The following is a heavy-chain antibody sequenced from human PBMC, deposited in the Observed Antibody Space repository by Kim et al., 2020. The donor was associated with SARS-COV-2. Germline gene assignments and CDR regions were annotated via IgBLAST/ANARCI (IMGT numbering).Heavy chain of an antibody. CDR1: GGTFSSYA. V-gene: IGHV1-69*13. CDR2: IIPIFGTA. D-gene: IGHD5-12*01. Sequence: SVKVSCKASGGTFSSYAISWVRQAPGQGLEWMGGIIPIFGTANYAQKFQGRVTITADESTSTAYMELSSLRSEDTAVYYCASWAEGGYDSGDWGQGTLVTVSS. CDR3: ASWAEGGYDSGD. J-gene: IGHJ4*02.